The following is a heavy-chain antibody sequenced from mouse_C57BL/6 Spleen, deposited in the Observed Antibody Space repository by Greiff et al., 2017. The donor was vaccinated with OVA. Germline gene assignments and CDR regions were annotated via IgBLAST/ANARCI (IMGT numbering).Heavy chain of an antibody. CDR1: GYTFTDYE. J-gene: IGHJ3*01. CDR2: IDPETGGT. V-gene: IGHV1-15*01. CDR3: TRGPAWFAY. Sequence: VQLQESGAELVRPGASVTLSCKASGYTFTDYEMHWVKQTPVHGLEWIGAIDPETGGTAYNQKFKGKAILTADKSSSTAYMALRSLTSEDSAVYYCTRGPAWFAYWGQGTLVTVSA.